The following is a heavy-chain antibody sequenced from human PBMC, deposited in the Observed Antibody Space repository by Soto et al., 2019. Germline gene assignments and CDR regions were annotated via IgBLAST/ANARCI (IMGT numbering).Heavy chain of an antibody. J-gene: IGHJ6*02. CDR3: ARVDSSRWYGPPRDFYYYGMDV. Sequence: QVQLVQSGAEVKKPGSSVKVSCKASGGTFSSYAISWVRQAPGQGLEWMGGIIPIFGTANYAQKFQGRVTITADKSTSTAYMELSRLRSEDTAVYYSARVDSSRWYGPPRDFYYYGMDVWGQGTTVTVSS. CDR2: IIPIFGTA. V-gene: IGHV1-69*06. D-gene: IGHD6-13*01. CDR1: GGTFSSYA.